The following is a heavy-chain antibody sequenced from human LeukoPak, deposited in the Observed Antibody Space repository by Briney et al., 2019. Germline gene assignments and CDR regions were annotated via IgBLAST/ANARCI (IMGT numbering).Heavy chain of an antibody. CDR1: GFTFSSYA. Sequence: GGSLRLSCAASGFTFSSYAMVWLRQAPGKGLEWVSAISGGGGTTLYADSVKGRFTISRDNSKNTLYLQMSSLRAEDTAVYYCARDPNGDYIGAFEIWGQGTMVTVSS. CDR2: ISGGGGTT. J-gene: IGHJ3*02. D-gene: IGHD4-17*01. CDR3: ARDPNGDYIGAFEI. V-gene: IGHV3-23*01.